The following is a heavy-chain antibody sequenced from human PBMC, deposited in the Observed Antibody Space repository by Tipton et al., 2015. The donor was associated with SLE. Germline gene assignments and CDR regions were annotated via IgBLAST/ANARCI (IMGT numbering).Heavy chain of an antibody. D-gene: IGHD3-16*01. CDR2: INHSGST. CDR1: GGSISSGGYY. Sequence: LRLSCTVSGGSISSGGYYWSWIRQHPGKGLEWIGEINHSGSTNYNPSLKSRVTISVDTSKNQFSLRLSSVTAADTALYYCARGDLYSDCVWGTLRGAFDIWGQGTVVTVSS. J-gene: IGHJ3*02. CDR3: ARGDLYSDCVWGTLRGAFDI. V-gene: IGHV4-31*02.